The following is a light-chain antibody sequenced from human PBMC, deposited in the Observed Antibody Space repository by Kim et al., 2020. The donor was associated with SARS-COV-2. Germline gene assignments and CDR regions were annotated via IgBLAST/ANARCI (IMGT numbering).Light chain of an antibody. J-gene: IGKJ2*01. Sequence: TLSLSPGERATLSCRASQSVSCNFFAWYQTKPGQAPRLLIYGASSWATGIPDRFSGSGSGTDFTLTISRLEPEDFSVYYCQQSDTFGQGTKLEIK. V-gene: IGKV3-20*01. CDR1: QSVSCNF. CDR3: QQSDT. CDR2: GAS.